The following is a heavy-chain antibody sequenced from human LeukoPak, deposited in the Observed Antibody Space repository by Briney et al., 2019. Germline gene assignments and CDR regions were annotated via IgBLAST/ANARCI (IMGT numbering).Heavy chain of an antibody. Sequence: PGGSLRLSCAAPGFTFSSDAMSWVRQAPGKGLEWVSSISSSSSYIYYADSVKGRFTISRDNAKNSLYLQMNSLRAEDTAVYYCARDYSSPGNFDYWGQGTLVTVSS. J-gene: IGHJ4*02. V-gene: IGHV3-21*01. CDR1: GFTFSSDA. CDR3: ARDYSSPGNFDY. CDR2: ISSSSSYI. D-gene: IGHD6-13*01.